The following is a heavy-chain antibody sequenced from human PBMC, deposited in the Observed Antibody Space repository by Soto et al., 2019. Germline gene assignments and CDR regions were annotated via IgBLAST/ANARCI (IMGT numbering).Heavy chain of an antibody. V-gene: IGHV1-8*02. J-gene: IGHJ4*02. CDR3: ARGDQGSFDY. CDR2: MNPNSGNT. Sequence: ASVKVSCKASGYTFTSYDINWVRQATGQGLEWMGWMNPNSGNTDYAQKFQGSVTMTRNTSISTAYMELNSLRSEDTAVYYWARGDQGSFDYWGQGTLVTVSS. CDR1: GYTFTSYD.